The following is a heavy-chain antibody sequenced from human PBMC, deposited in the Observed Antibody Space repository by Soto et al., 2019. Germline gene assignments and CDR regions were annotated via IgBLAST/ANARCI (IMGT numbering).Heavy chain of an antibody. CDR1: GGSISSDDYY. D-gene: IGHD3-22*01. Sequence: SETLSLTCTVSGGSISSDDYYLSWIRQAPGRGLEWAGYIHSSWSIYYNPSVKSRATMSIDTARNQFSLRVSSVTVADTAVYYCARDLDGLHDDNSGPYPRPGWGQGTLLT. CDR2: IHSSWSI. J-gene: IGHJ1*01. V-gene: IGHV4-30-4*01. CDR3: ARDLDGLHDDNSGPYPRPG.